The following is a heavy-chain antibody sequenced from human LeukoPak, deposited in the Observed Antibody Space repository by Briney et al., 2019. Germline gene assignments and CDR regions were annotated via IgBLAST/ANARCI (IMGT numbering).Heavy chain of an antibody. D-gene: IGHD6-13*01. CDR3: ARQGGYIAPLAL. V-gene: IGHV4-59*08. CDR2: IYYSGST. Sequence: SETLSLTCTVSGGSISSYYWSWIRQPPGKGLEWIGYIYYSGSTNYNPSLKSRVTISVDTSKNQFSLKLSSVTAADTAVYYCARQGGYIAPLALWGQGTLVTISA. CDR1: GGSISSYY. J-gene: IGHJ4*02.